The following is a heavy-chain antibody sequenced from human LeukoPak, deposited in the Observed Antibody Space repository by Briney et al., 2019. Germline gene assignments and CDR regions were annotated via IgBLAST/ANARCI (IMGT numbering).Heavy chain of an antibody. V-gene: IGHV3-21*01. Sequence: PGGSLRLSCVASGFTFNSYSMNWVRQAPGKGLEWVSSISSGSSYMYYADSVKGRFTISRDNAKNSLYLQMNSLRAEDTAVYYCARDSHSNYVYQDMDVWGQGTTVTVSS. D-gene: IGHD4-11*01. CDR2: ISSGSSYM. J-gene: IGHJ6*02. CDR3: ARDSHSNYVYQDMDV. CDR1: GFTFNSYS.